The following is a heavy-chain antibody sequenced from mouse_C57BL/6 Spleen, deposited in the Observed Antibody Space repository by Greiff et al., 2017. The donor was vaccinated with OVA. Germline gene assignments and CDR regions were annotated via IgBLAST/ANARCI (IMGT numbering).Heavy chain of an antibody. Sequence: VQLQQPGAELVRPGSSVKLSCKASGYTFTSYWMDWVKQRPGQGLEWIGNIYPSDSETHYNQKFKDKATLTVDKSSSTAYMQLSSLTTEDSTVYHWVRDRDYAYYWGQGTTLTVAS. CDR2: IYPSDSET. CDR1: GYTFTSYW. V-gene: IGHV1-61*01. J-gene: IGHJ2*01. D-gene: IGHD2-4*01. CDR3: VRDRDYAYY.